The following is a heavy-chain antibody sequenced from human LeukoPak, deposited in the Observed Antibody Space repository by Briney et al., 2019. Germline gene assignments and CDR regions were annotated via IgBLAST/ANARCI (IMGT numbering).Heavy chain of an antibody. CDR2: INPNSGGT. D-gene: IGHD3-16*01. CDR3: ARGWGERDYFDY. J-gene: IGHJ4*02. Sequence: GASVKVSCKASGYTFTGYYMHWVRQAPGQGREGMGWINPNSGGTNNAQKYQGRVTMTRNTSISTAYMELSRLTSDDTAVYYCARGWGERDYFDYWGQGTLVTVSS. V-gene: IGHV1-2*02. CDR1: GYTFTGYY.